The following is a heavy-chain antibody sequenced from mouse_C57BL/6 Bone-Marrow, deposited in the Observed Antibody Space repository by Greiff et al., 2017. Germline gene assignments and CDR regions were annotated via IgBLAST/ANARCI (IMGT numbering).Heavy chain of an antibody. Sequence: VKLVESGAELARPGASVKLSCKASGYTFTSYGISWVKQRTGQGLEWIGEIYPRRGNTYYNEKFKGKATLTADKSSSTAYMELRSLTSEDSAVYFCARRDGSTFDYWGQGTTLTVSS. V-gene: IGHV1-81*01. J-gene: IGHJ2*01. CDR3: ARRDGSTFDY. CDR1: GYTFTSYG. D-gene: IGHD1-1*01. CDR2: IYPRRGNT.